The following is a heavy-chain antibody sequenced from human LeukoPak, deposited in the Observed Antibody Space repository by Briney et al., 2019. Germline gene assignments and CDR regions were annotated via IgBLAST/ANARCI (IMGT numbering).Heavy chain of an antibody. V-gene: IGHV3-53*01. CDR2: IYSGGIT. Sequence: GGSLRLSCAASGFTVSSKFMHWVRQAPGKGREWVSVIYSGGITYYADSVKGRFTVSRDNSRNTMSLHMNSLKVEDTAVYYCAKDEVTSGGGLDYWGQGTLVTVSS. D-gene: IGHD3-16*01. J-gene: IGHJ4*02. CDR1: GFTVSSKF. CDR3: AKDEVTSGGGLDY.